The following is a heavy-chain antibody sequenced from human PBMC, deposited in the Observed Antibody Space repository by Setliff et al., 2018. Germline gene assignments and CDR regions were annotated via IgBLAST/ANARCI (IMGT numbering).Heavy chain of an antibody. CDR3: VRVKKEYSYGYGAYYNYMDV. V-gene: IGHV3-33*08. D-gene: IGHD5-18*01. Sequence: GGSLRLSCAASGFPFSTYRMHWVRQAPGKGLEWVAVIWDDGVKKYHADSVKGRFTISRDNAKNSLYLQMNSLKVEDTAVYYCVRVKKEYSYGYGAYYNYMDVWGKGTPVTVSS. CDR2: IWDDGVKK. J-gene: IGHJ6*03. CDR1: GFPFSTYR.